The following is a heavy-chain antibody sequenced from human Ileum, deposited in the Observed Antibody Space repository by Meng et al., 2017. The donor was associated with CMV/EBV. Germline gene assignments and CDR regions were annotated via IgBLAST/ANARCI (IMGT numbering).Heavy chain of an antibody. D-gene: IGHD3-3*01. Sequence: RTGAGSGRYIRRSSWGSQVRKRQGKGLERNGEIYHNGRTKEKTSVKSRVTISVDKAKNQFSRKMRSVTAADTAVYYCASKWSRFDYWGQGTLVTVSS. CDR1: GRYIRRSSW. J-gene: IGHJ4*02. CDR3: ASKWSRFDY. CDR2: IYHNGRT. V-gene: IGHV4-4*02.